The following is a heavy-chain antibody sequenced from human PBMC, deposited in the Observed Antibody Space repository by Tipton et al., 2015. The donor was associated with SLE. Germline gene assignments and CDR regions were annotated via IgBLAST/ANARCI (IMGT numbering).Heavy chain of an antibody. CDR3: ARAMTDVDNY. D-gene: IGHD5-12*01. V-gene: IGHV3-21*01. Sequence: SLRLSCAASGFTFSSYSMNWVRQAPGKGLAWVSSISSSSSYIYYADSVKGRFTISRDNAKNSLYLQMNSLRAEDTAVYYCARAMTDVDNYWGQGTLVTVSS. CDR2: ISSSSSYI. CDR1: GFTFSSYS. J-gene: IGHJ4*02.